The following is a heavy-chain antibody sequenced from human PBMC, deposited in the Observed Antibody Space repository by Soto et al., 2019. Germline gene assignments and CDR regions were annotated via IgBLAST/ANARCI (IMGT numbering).Heavy chain of an antibody. V-gene: IGHV4-34*01. CDR3: ARGQEGVVATH. CDR2: VKDGGHT. J-gene: IGHJ4*02. Sequence: QVQLQQWGAGLLKPSETLSLNCAVTGGSLSGYYWSWIRQPPGKGLEWIGEVKDGGHTNYSPSLRGRVTISSDTSNNQVSLRRNSVTAADTGVYYCARGQEGVVATHWDQGSLVTVSS. D-gene: IGHD5-12*01. CDR1: GGSLSGYY.